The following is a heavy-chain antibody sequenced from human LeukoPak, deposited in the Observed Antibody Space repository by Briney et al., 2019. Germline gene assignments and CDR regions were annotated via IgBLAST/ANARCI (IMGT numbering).Heavy chain of an antibody. CDR2: IWYDGSNK. CDR1: GFTFSSYG. CDR3: ARDPEYSSSSGWFDP. V-gene: IGHV3-33*01. Sequence: GRSLRLSCAASGFTFSSYGMHWVRQAPGKGLEWVAVIWYDGSNKYYADSVKGRFTISRDNSKNTLHLQMNSLRAEDTAVYYCARDPEYSSSSGWFDPWGQGTLVTVSS. J-gene: IGHJ5*02. D-gene: IGHD6-6*01.